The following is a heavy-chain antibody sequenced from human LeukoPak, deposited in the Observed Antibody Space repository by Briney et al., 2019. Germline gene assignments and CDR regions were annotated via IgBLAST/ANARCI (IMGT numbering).Heavy chain of an antibody. CDR3: ARGDSSSSPGWFDP. CDR2: INHSGST. D-gene: IGHD6-6*01. V-gene: IGHV4-34*01. Sequence: SDTLSLTRAVYGGSFRGYYWSWIRQPPGKGLEWIGEINHSGSTNYNPSLKSRATISVDTSKNQFSLKLSSMTAADTAVYFCARGDSSSSPGWFDPWGQGTLVTVSS. J-gene: IGHJ5*02. CDR1: GGSFRGYY.